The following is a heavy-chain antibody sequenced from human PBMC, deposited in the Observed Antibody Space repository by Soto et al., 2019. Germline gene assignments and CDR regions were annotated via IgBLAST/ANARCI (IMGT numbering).Heavy chain of an antibody. V-gene: IGHV4-59*12. CDR2: IYYSGST. CDR3: ASTDILTGSSSAFDY. Sequence: SETLSLTCTVSGGSISSYYWSWIRQPPGKGLEWIGYIYYSGSTNYNPSLKSRVTISVDTSKNQFSLRAEDTAVYYCASTDILTGSSSAFDYWGQGTLVTVSS. CDR1: GGSISSYY. J-gene: IGHJ4*02. D-gene: IGHD3-9*01.